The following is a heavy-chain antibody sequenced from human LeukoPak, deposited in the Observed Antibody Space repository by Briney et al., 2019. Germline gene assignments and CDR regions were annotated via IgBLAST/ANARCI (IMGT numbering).Heavy chain of an antibody. J-gene: IGHJ4*02. CDR2: ISHSGST. CDR1: GGSFSGYF. Sequence: PSETLSLTCAVYGGSFSGYFWSWFRQPPSKGLEWIGEISHSGSTNYNPSLESRVTISEDTSKNQFSLKLSSVTAADTAVYYCARGPPRDFGSSGFYFNYWGQGTLVTVSS. D-gene: IGHD3-22*01. CDR3: ARGPPRDFGSSGFYFNY. V-gene: IGHV4-34*01.